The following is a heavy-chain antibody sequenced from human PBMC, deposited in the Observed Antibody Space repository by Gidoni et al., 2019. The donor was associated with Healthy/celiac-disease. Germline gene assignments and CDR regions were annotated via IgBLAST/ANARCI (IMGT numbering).Heavy chain of an antibody. Sequence: QVQLQQWGAGLLKPSETLSLTCAVYGGSFSGYYWSWIRQPPGKVLDWIGEINPSGSTNYNPSLKSRVTISVDTSKNQFSLKLSSVTAADTAVYYCACREAYYYDSSGYYVFDYWGQGTLVTVSS. CDR2: INPSGST. J-gene: IGHJ4*02. CDR1: GGSFSGYY. V-gene: IGHV4-34*01. CDR3: ACREAYYYDSSGYYVFDY. D-gene: IGHD3-22*01.